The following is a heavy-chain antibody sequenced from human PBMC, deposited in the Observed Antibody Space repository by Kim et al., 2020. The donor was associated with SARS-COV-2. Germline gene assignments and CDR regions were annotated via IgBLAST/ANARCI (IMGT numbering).Heavy chain of an antibody. J-gene: IGHJ5*02. V-gene: IGHV1-69*04. CDR2: IIPILGIA. CDR3: APDSGHDWNVFDP. CDR1: GGTFSSYA. Sequence: SVKVSCKASGGTFSSYAISWVRQAPGQGLEWMGRIIPILGIANYAQKFQGRVTITADKSTSTAYMELSSLRSEDTAVYYCAPDSGHDWNVFDPWGQGTLVTVSS. D-gene: IGHD5-12*01.